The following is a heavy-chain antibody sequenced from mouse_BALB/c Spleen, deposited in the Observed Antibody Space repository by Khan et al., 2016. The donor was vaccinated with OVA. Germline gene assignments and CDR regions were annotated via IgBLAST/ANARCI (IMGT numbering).Heavy chain of an antibody. CDR1: GYTFTAYA. D-gene: IGHD2-3*01. Sequence: QIQLVQSGPELVRPGVSVKISCKGSGYTFTAYAMYWVKQSHAKSLEWIGLISTYPGNTNYNQKFKGKAKMTVDKSSSPAYMELARLTSEDSAIXYCARPAYDGYYDYWGQGTTLTVSS. CDR3: ARPAYDGYYDY. V-gene: IGHV1S137*01. J-gene: IGHJ2*01. CDR2: ISTYPGNT.